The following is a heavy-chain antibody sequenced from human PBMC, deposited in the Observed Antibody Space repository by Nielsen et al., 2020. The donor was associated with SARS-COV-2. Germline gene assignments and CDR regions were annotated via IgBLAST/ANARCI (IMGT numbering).Heavy chain of an antibody. CDR3: AREGRLTGLDY. J-gene: IGHJ4*02. CDR2: IYYSGST. D-gene: IGHD7-27*01. Sequence: SETLSLTCTVSGGSISSSSYYWGWIRQPPGKGLEWIGSIYYSGSTYYNPSLKSRVTISVDPSKNQFSLKLSSVTAADTAVYYCAREGRLTGLDYWGQGTLVTVSS. V-gene: IGHV4-39*02. CDR1: GGSISSSSYY.